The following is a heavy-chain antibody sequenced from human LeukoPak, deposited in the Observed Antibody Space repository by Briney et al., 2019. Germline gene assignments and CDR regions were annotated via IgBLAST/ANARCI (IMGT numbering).Heavy chain of an antibody. CDR3: ARGLPNYNDLWSAEYVF. V-gene: IGHV1-18*01. CDR1: GYSFIKFG. D-gene: IGHD3-3*01. Sequence: GASVKVSCKASGYSFIKFGISWVRQAPGQGLEWEGWISANNGNTNYAQKLQARLTLTTDASTTTAIMELRRLRSDDTAVAYCARGLPNYNDLWSAEYVFWGQGTLVTVSS. CDR2: ISANNGNT. J-gene: IGHJ4*02.